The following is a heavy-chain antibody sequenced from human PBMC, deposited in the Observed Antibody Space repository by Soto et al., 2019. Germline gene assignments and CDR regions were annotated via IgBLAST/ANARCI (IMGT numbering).Heavy chain of an antibody. V-gene: IGHV3-23*01. J-gene: IGHJ4*02. CDR2: ISGSGGST. CDR1: GFTFSSYA. Sequence: VGSLRLSCAASGFTFSSYAMSWVRQAPGKGLEWVSAISGSGGSTYYADSVKGRFTISRDNSKNTLYLQMNSLRAEDTAVYYCAKADRGYSYGTPTYYFDYWGQGTLVTVSS. D-gene: IGHD5-18*01. CDR3: AKADRGYSYGTPTYYFDY.